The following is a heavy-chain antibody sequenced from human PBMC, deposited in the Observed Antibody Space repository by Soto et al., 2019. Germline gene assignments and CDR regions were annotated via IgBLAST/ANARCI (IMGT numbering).Heavy chain of an antibody. Sequence: GGSLRLSCEASGFTFGSYGMSWVRQSPGKGLEWVSGISGSSSGTYYTDSVKGRFTISRDNSKNTVYLQMNSLRGEDTAVYYCAKDRSENFWVYYYAMDVWGQGTAVTVSS. CDR3: AKDRSENFWVYYYAMDV. D-gene: IGHD6-19*01. J-gene: IGHJ6*02. CDR2: ISGSSSGT. CDR1: GFTFGSYG. V-gene: IGHV3-23*01.